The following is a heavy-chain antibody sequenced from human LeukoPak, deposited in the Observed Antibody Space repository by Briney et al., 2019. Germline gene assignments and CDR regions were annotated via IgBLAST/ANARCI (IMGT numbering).Heavy chain of an antibody. CDR2: IRSKAYGGTT. J-gene: IGHJ3*02. Sequence: GGSLRLSCTASGFTFGDYVMSWFRQAPGKGLEWVGFIRSKAYGGTTEYAASVKGRFTISRDDSKSIAYLQMNSLKTEDTAVYYCTRGLDRYTYGLDDAFDIWGQGTMVTVSS. CDR3: TRGLDRYTYGLDDAFDI. CDR1: GFTFGDYV. V-gene: IGHV3-49*03. D-gene: IGHD5-18*01.